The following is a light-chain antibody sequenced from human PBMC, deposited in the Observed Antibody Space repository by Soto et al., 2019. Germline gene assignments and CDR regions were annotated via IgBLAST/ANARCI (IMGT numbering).Light chain of an antibody. CDR2: DDR. CDR3: QVWDSGSAHQV. V-gene: IGLV3-21*02. Sequence: SYELTQPPSVSVAPGQTARITCGGDNIGSKSVHWYQQEPGQAPVLVVYDDRDRPSGIPERFSGSNSGNTATLTISRVEAGDEADYYCQVWDSGSAHQVFGGGTKLTVL. CDR1: NIGSKS. J-gene: IGLJ2*01.